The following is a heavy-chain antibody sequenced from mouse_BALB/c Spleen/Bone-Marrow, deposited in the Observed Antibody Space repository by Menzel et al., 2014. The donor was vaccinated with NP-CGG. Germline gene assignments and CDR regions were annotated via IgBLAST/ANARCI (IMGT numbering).Heavy chain of an antibody. D-gene: IGHD2-1*01. J-gene: IGHJ2*01. Sequence: VQRVESGAELVKPGASVKLSCKASGYTFTSYYMYWVKQRPGQGLEWIGEINPSNGGTNFNEKFKSKATLTVDKSSSTAYMQLSSLTSEDSAVYYYTRWYYGNYFDYWGQGTTLTVSS. CDR3: TRWYYGNYFDY. V-gene: IGHV1S81*02. CDR2: INPSNGGT. CDR1: GYTFTSYY.